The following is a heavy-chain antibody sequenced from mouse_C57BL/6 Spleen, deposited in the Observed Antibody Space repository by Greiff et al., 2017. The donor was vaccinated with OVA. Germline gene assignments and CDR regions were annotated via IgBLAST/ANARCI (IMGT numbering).Heavy chain of an antibody. D-gene: IGHD3-1*01. CDR2: IYPGDGDT. Sequence: VQLQQSGAELVKPGASVKISCKASGYAFSSYWMNWVKQRPGKGLEWIGQIYPGDGDTNYNGKFKGKATLTADKSSSTAYMQLSSLTSEDSAVYFCARPGWGASLDSRDYWGQGTTLTVSS. V-gene: IGHV1-80*01. J-gene: IGHJ2*01. CDR1: GYAFSSYW. CDR3: ARPGWGASLDSRDY.